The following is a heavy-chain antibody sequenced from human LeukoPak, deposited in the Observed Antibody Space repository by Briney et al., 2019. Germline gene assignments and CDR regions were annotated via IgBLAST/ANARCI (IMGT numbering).Heavy chain of an antibody. J-gene: IGHJ4*02. CDR2: ISSSGSDI. CDR3: ACLRGPSDY. CDR1: GFTFSNYE. Sequence: GGSLRLSCAASGFTFSNYEMHWVRQAPGKGLEWVSYISSSGSDIYYADSVKGRFTISRDNTKNSLYLQMDSLTADDTAVYFCACLRGPSDYWGQGTLVTVSS. V-gene: IGHV3-48*03. D-gene: IGHD4-17*01.